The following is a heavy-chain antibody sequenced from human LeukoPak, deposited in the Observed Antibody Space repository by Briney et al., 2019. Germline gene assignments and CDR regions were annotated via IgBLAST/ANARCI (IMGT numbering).Heavy chain of an antibody. D-gene: IGHD6-6*01. CDR2: ISYSGST. J-gene: IGHJ4*02. CDR1: GDSISSTGYY. V-gene: IGHV4-39*01. Sequence: SETLSLTCTVSGDSISSTGYYWGWLRQPPGQGLEWIASISYSGSTYYNPSLKSRVTMSVDTSKNQFSLKLSSVTAADTAVYYCARHVWGTSSLLYYFDYWGQGTLVTVSS. CDR3: ARHVWGTSSLLYYFDY.